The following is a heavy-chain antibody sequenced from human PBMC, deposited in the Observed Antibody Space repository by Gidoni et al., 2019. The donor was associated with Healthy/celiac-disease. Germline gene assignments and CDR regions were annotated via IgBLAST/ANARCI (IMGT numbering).Heavy chain of an antibody. J-gene: IGHJ4*02. CDR3: ARDMGGDCSGGSCDGAVDY. Sequence: QVQLVQSGAEVKKPGSSVKVSCKASGGTFSSYAISWVRQAPGQGREWMGRIIPILGIANYAQKFQGRVTITADKSTSTAYMELSSLRSEDTAGYYCARDMGGDCSGGSCDGAVDYWGQGTLVTVSS. V-gene: IGHV1-69*04. CDR2: IIPILGIA. D-gene: IGHD2-15*01. CDR1: GGTFSSYA.